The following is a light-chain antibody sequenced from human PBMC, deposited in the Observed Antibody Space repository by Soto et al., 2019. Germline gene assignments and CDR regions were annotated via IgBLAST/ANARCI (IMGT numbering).Light chain of an antibody. V-gene: IGLV3-21*04. CDR3: QVWDSSSGV. CDR1: NIGSKS. CDR2: YDS. Sequence: SYELTQPPSVSVAPGETARITCGGNNIGSKSVHWYQQKPGQAPVLVIYYDSDRPSGIPERFSGSNSGNAATLTISRVEAGDEADYYCQVWDSSSGVFGGGTNLTVL. J-gene: IGLJ2*01.